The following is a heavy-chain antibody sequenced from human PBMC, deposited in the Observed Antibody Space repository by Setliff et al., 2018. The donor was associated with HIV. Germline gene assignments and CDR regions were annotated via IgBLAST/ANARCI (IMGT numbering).Heavy chain of an antibody. Sequence: SETLSLTCTVSGGSISSHYWSWVRQPPGKGLEWIGYIYYSGSTNYNPSLKSRVTISVDTSKNQFSLKLSSVTAADTAVYFCARDPVSDNSATPYYFDCWGQGTLVTVSS. CDR2: IYYSGST. CDR3: ARDPVSDNSATPYYFDC. D-gene: IGHD2-21*01. J-gene: IGHJ4*02. CDR1: GGSISSHY. V-gene: IGHV4-59*11.